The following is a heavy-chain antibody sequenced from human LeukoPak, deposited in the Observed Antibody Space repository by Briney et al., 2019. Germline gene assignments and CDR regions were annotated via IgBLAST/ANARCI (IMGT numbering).Heavy chain of an antibody. V-gene: IGHV3-53*01. CDR1: GFTVSSNY. J-gene: IGHJ4*02. Sequence: GGSLRLSCAASGFTVSSNYMSWVRQAPGKGLEWVSVIYSGGVTYYADSVRGRFTISRDSSKNTLYLEMNSLRADDTAVYYCARVQPSITATTDYFDYWGQGTLVTVSS. D-gene: IGHD1-20*01. CDR3: ARVQPSITATTDYFDY. CDR2: IYSGGVT.